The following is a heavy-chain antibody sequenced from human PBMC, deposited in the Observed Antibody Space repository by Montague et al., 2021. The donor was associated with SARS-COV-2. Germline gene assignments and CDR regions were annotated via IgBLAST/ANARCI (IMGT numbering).Heavy chain of an antibody. J-gene: IGHJ4*02. D-gene: IGHD6-13*01. Sequence: PALVKPTQTLTLTCTFSGFSLSTSGEAVGWIRQPPGKALEWLALIYWDDDKRYSPSPKSRPTITKDTSKNQVVLTMTNMDPVDTATYYCTHRGGSSWTKPYFDYWGQGTLVTVSS. CDR1: GFSLSTSGEA. CDR2: IYWDDDK. CDR3: THRGGSSWTKPYFDY. V-gene: IGHV2-5*02.